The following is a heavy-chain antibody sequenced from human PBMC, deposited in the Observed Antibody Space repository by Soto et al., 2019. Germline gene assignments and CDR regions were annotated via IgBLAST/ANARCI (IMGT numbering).Heavy chain of an antibody. CDR1: GFSFTTAGVA. Sequence: QITLQESGPTLVNPTQTLTLTCTFSGFSFTTAGVAVGWIRQTPGGALEWLTLIYYNDDRRFSPSLKTRLTITGDTSKNQVVLSLTNVDPGDTATYFCAHSDGVYESIYFAFWGQGIPVTVSS. D-gene: IGHD5-12*01. CDR2: IYYNDDR. CDR3: AHSDGVYESIYFAF. V-gene: IGHV2-5*01. J-gene: IGHJ4*02.